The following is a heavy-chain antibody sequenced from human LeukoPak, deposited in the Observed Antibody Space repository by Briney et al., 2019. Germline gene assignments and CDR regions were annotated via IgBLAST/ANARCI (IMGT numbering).Heavy chain of an antibody. CDR2: IYYSGST. J-gene: IGHJ4*02. CDR3: ARGPEARYYDFWSGDFDY. CDR1: GGSIRSGDYS. V-gene: IGHV4-31*03. Sequence: SETLSLTCTVSGGSIRSGDYSWNWIRQHPGKGLEWIGYIYYSGSTNYNPSLKSRVTISVDTSKNQFSLKLSSVTAADTAVYYCARGPEARYYDFWSGDFDYWGQGTLVTVSS. D-gene: IGHD3-3*01.